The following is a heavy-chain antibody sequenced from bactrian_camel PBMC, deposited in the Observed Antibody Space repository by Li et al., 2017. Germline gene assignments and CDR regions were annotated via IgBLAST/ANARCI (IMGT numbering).Heavy chain of an antibody. D-gene: IGHD2*01. J-gene: IGHJ6*01. CDR2: LYTGGGST. CDR3: VRDFTPSEWYVFGY. V-gene: IGHV3-2*01. CDR1: GFTFSIYY. Sequence: HVQLVESGGGLVQPGGSLTLSCAASGFTFSIYYMTWVRQAPGKGLEWVSSLYTGGGSTYYADSVKGRFTISRDNEKNTVYLQMNSLKAEDSAVYYCVRDFTPSEWYVFGYWGQGTQVTVS.